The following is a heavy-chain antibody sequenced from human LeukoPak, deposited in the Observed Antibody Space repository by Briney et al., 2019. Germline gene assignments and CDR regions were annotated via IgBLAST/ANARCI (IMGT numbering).Heavy chain of an antibody. D-gene: IGHD6-19*01. Sequence: GGSLRLSCAASRFTFSSYAMTWVRQAPGKGLDWVSVNTSGGNTDYADPVKGRFTISRDNSKNPLYLQMNSLRAEHTAVYYCAKGSGWYVWGQGTLVTVSS. J-gene: IGHJ4*02. CDR2: NTSGGNT. CDR3: AKGSGWYV. V-gene: IGHV3-23*01. CDR1: RFTFSSYA.